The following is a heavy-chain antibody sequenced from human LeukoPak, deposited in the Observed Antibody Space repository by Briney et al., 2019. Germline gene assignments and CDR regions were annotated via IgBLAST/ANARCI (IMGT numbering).Heavy chain of an antibody. V-gene: IGHV4-38-2*02. D-gene: IGHD6-13*01. Sequence: SETLSLTCTVSGYSISSGYYWGWIRQPPGKGLEWIGSIYHSGSTYYNPSLKSRVTISVDTSKNQFSLKLSSVTAADTAVYYCARDSSSWYPDLYYFDYWGQGTLVTVSS. CDR3: ARDSSSWYPDLYYFDY. CDR2: IYHSGST. J-gene: IGHJ4*02. CDR1: GYSISSGYY.